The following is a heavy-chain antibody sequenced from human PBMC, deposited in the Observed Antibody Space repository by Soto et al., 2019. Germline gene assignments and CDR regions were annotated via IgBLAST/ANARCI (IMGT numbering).Heavy chain of an antibody. Sequence: SETLSLTCSGSGDYIHVGGYYWTWIRQRPGKGLEWMGYIYYTGKTYYNPSLESRLTMSVDRSKNQFSLRLTSVTAADTAVYFCGRDLTSNANCIDPWGQGTLVTVSS. CDR3: GRDLTSNANCIDP. V-gene: IGHV4-30-4*01. D-gene: IGHD2-2*01. CDR1: GDYIHVGGYY. J-gene: IGHJ5*02. CDR2: IYYTGKT.